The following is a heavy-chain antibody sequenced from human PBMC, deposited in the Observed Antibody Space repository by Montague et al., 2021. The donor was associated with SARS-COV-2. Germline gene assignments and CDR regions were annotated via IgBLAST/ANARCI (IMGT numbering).Heavy chain of an antibody. CDR1: GFTFSSYA. CDR3: AGGLLWFGEFGY. D-gene: IGHD3-10*01. Sequence: SLRLSCAASGFTFSSYAMHWVRQAPGKGLEWVAVISYDGSNKYYADSVKGRFTISRDNSKNTLYLQMNSLRAEDTAVYYCAGGLLWFGEFGYWGQGTLVTGAS. CDR2: ISYDGSNK. J-gene: IGHJ4*02. V-gene: IGHV3-30-3*01.